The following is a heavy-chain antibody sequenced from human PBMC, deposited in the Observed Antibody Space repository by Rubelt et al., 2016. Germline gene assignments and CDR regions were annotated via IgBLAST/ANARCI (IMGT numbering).Heavy chain of an antibody. CDR1: TGSFNGYR. J-gene: IGHJ4*02. V-gene: IGHV4-34*02. CDR2: VTHSGDA. Sequence: QAQLQQWGAGLLSPSDTLSLTCAVFTGSFNGYRWSWIRQKSDEGLEWIGEVTHSGDANYNPARRDRVSISAESSKNKFSLTLSSVTAADTAVYYCRRDGYHNGGYYFDYWRQGTPVTVSS. CDR3: RRDGYHNGGYYFDY. D-gene: IGHD5-24*01.